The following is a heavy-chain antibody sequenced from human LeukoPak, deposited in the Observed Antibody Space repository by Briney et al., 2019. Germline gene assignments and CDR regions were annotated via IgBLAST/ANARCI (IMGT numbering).Heavy chain of an antibody. CDR1: GYTFTGYY. Sequence: ASVKVSCKASGYTFTGYYMHWVRQAPGQGLGWMGWINPNSGGTNYAQKFQGRVTMTWDTSISTAYMELSRLRSDDTAVYYCARGGSGWYPFDYWGQGTLVTVSS. CDR2: INPNSGGT. V-gene: IGHV1-2*02. D-gene: IGHD6-19*01. CDR3: ARGGSGWYPFDY. J-gene: IGHJ4*02.